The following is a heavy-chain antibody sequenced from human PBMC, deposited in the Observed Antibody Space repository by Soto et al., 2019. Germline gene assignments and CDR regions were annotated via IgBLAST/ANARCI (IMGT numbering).Heavy chain of an antibody. J-gene: IGHJ5*02. CDR1: GFTFRSYA. D-gene: IGHD6-13*01. V-gene: IGHV3-23*01. CDR2: IGGSGGST. CDR3: SKDVSVYSSSWFRSSHP. Sequence: PGGSLRLSCAASGFTFRSYAMSWVRQAPGKGLEWVSVIGGSGGSTFYADSVKGRFTISRDDSKNTLFLQLNSLRAEDTAVYYCSKDVSVYSSSWFRSSHPWGPGTLVTVSS.